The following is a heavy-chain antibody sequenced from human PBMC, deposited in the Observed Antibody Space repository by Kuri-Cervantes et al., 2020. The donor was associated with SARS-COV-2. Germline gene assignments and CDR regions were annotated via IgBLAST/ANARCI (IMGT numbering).Heavy chain of an antibody. CDR3: ARDHSPLYGDYPEY. D-gene: IGHD4-17*01. V-gene: IGHV1-46*01. J-gene: IGHJ4*02. CDR1: GGTFSSYA. Sequence: ASVKVSCKASGGTFSSYAISWVRQAPGQGLEWMGIINPSGGSTSYAQKFQGRVTMTRGTSTSTVYMELSRLRSDDTAVYYCARDHSPLYGDYPEYWGQGTLVTVSS. CDR2: INPSGGST.